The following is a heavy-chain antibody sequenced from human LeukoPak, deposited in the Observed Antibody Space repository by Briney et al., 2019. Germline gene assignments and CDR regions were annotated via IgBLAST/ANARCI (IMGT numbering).Heavy chain of an antibody. V-gene: IGHV1-2*02. CDR3: ARRFYYAMDV. CDR1: GYSLTGYF. D-gene: IGHD3-16*01. CDR2: INPNSGDT. J-gene: IGHJ6*02. Sequence: ASVTVSCKASGYSLTGYFMQGVGQPPGQGLEWMGWINPNSGDTNYAQKFQGRVTMTRDTSISTAYMELSRLRSDDAAVYYCARRFYYAMDVWGQGTTVTVSS.